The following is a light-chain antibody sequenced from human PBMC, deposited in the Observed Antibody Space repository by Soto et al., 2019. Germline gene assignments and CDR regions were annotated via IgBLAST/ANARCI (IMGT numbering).Light chain of an antibody. Sequence: DIQMTQSPSTLSASVGDRVTFTCRARQSISSWLAWYQQKPGKAPRLLIDDASNLRSGVPSRLSGSGSGTEFILTISRLQPDDAATYFCQQYNNFSPEKNTFGQGTKLEIK. V-gene: IGKV1-5*01. CDR2: DAS. CDR1: QSISSW. CDR3: QQYNNFSPEKNT. J-gene: IGKJ2*01.